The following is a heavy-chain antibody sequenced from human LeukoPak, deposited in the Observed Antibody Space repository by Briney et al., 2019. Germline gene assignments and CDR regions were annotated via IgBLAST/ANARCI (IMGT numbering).Heavy chain of an antibody. CDR1: GYTFTGYY. D-gene: IGHD3-16*01. J-gene: IGHJ4*02. CDR2: INPNSGGT. Sequence: ASVKVSCKTSGYTFTGYYMHWVRQAPGQGLEWMGWINPNSGGTNYAQKFRGRVTITRDTSISTAYMELSRLRSDDTGVYYCARGITSVIRWGQGTLVTVSP. CDR3: ARGITSVIR. V-gene: IGHV1-2*02.